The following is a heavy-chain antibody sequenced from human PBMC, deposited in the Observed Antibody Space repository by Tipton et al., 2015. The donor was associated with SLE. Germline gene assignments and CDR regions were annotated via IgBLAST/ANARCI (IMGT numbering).Heavy chain of an antibody. CDR3: AGAPLGSITGFDF. CDR1: TDSITNYY. D-gene: IGHD5-24*01. J-gene: IGHJ4*02. V-gene: IGHV4-59*01. CDR2: IYYTGST. Sequence: LRLSCTVSTDSITNYYWSWIRQPPGQGVEWIGYIYYTGSTKYNPSLKSRVTISIDTSKNQFSLKMTSMTAADTAVYYCAGAPLGSITGFDFWGQGTLVTVS.